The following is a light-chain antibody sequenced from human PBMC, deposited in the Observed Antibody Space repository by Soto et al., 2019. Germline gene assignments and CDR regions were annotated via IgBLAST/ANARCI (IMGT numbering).Light chain of an antibody. J-gene: IGKJ4*01. CDR1: QDINNY. Sequence: DIQMTQSPSSLSASVGDRVTITCQASQDINNYLNWYQHKPGKAPKLLIHGASNLQTGVPSRFSGSGSGTDFFFTISSLQPEDIATYSCQQYDTLPPALGGGTKVEIK. CDR3: QQYDTLPPA. V-gene: IGKV1-33*01. CDR2: GAS.